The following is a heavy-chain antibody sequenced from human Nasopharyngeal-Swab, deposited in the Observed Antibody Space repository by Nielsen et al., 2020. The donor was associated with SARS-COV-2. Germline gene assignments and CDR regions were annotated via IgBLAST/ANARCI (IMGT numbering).Heavy chain of an antibody. D-gene: IGHD3-3*01. CDR3: ASHSDFWSGYRALNIANYYMDV. Sequence: SVKVSCKASGGTFSSYAISWVRQAPGQGLEWMGGIIPIFGTANYAQKLQGRVTITADESTSTAYMELSSLRSEDTAVYYCASHSDFWSGYRALNIANYYMDVWGKGTTVTVSS. CDR1: GGTFSSYA. J-gene: IGHJ6*03. CDR2: IIPIFGTA. V-gene: IGHV1-69*13.